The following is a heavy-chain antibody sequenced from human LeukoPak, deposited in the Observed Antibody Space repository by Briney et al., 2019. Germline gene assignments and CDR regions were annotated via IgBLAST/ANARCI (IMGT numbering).Heavy chain of an antibody. CDR2: IRGSDGST. V-gene: IGHV3-23*01. CDR3: AKDVYGDYGGLDY. Sequence: GGSLRLSCAASGFPFSPYAMSWVRQAPGKGPKWVSSIRGSDGSTYYADSVKGRFAISRDNSKNTLYLQMNSLRAEDTAVYYCAKDVYGDYGGLDYWGQGALVTVSS. J-gene: IGHJ4*02. D-gene: IGHD4-23*01. CDR1: GFPFSPYA.